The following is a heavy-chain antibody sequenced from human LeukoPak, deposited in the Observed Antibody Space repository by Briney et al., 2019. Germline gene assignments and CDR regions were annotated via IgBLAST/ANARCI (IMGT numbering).Heavy chain of an antibody. D-gene: IGHD3-22*01. CDR3: ARASSGYPDY. J-gene: IGHJ4*02. CDR1: GFTVSSNY. Sequence: GGSLRLSCAASGFTVSSNYMSWVRQAPGKGLEWVSVIYSGGSTYYADSVKGRFTISRDNSKNTLYLQMNSLRAEDTAVYCCARASSGYPDYWGQGTLVTVSS. CDR2: IYSGGST. V-gene: IGHV3-66*01.